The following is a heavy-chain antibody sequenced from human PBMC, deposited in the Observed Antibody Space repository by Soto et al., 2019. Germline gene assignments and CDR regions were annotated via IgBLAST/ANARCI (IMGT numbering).Heavy chain of an antibody. CDR3: ARTRAAYYYGSGSYSPFDY. CDR1: GYTFTSYG. Sequence: QVQLVQSGAEVKKPGASVKVSCKASGYTFTSYGISWVRQAPGQGLEWMGWISAYNGNTNYAQKLQGRVTMTTDTSPSTAYLELRSLRSADTAVYYCARTRAAYYYGSGSYSPFDYWGQGTLVTVSS. V-gene: IGHV1-18*01. CDR2: ISAYNGNT. D-gene: IGHD3-10*01. J-gene: IGHJ4*02.